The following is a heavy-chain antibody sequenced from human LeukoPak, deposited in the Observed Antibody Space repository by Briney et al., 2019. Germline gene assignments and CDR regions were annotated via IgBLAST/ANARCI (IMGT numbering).Heavy chain of an antibody. CDR1: GFTVSSSY. CDR3: ARGLYYAMDV. V-gene: IGHV3-53*01. Sequence: GGSLRLSCAASGFTVSSSYISWVRQPPGKGLEWVSVIYSGGSTYYADSVKGRFTISRDNSKNTLYLQMNSLRAEDTAVYYCARGLYYAMDVWGQGTTVTVSS. CDR2: IYSGGST. J-gene: IGHJ6*02.